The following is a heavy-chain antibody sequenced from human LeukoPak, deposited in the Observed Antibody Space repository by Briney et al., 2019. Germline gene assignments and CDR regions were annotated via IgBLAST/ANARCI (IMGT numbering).Heavy chain of an antibody. Sequence: GGSLRLSCAASGFIFSNFDMHWVRQAPGKGLEYVSSINAGGGSTYYAASVKGRFTISRDAVKDTLYLQMGSVRIEDTAVYYCARGGLESPWSGYNAPDFWGQGTLVTVSS. J-gene: IGHJ4*02. V-gene: IGHV3-64*02. CDR1: GFIFSNFD. CDR3: ARGGLESPWSGYNAPDF. D-gene: IGHD3-3*01. CDR2: INAGGGST.